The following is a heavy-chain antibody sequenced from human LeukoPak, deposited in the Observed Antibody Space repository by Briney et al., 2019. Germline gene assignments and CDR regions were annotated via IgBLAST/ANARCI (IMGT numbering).Heavy chain of an antibody. J-gene: IGHJ4*02. V-gene: IGHV1-18*01. CDR2: ISAYNGNT. CDR1: GYTFTSYG. Sequence: ASVKVSCKASGYTFTSYGISWVRQAPGQGLEWMGWISAYNGNTNYAQKLQGRVTMTTDTSTSTAYMELRSLRSDDTAVYYCATLSPSIYYYSYYFDSWGQGTLVTVSS. CDR3: ATLSPSIYYYSYYFDS. D-gene: IGHD3-22*01.